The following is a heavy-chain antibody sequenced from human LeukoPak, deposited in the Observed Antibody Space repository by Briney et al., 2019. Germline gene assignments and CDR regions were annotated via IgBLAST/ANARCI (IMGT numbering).Heavy chain of an antibody. Sequence: KPSETLSLTCTVSVGSIISSDYHWGWVRQPPGKGLEWIGTISYSGNTDYNPSLRSRVTISVDTSNNQFSLRLGSVTAADTAVYHCARHCCSGPAKRVFDIWGQGTMVTVSS. J-gene: IGHJ3*02. CDR1: VGSIISSDYH. CDR3: ARHCCSGPAKRVFDI. V-gene: IGHV4-39*01. CDR2: ISYSGNT. D-gene: IGHD2-15*01.